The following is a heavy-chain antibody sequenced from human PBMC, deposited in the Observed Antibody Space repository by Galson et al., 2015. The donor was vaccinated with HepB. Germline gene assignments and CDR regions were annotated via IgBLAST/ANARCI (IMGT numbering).Heavy chain of an antibody. J-gene: IGHJ4*02. V-gene: IGHV1-18*04. CDR3: ARGGDYDLLTGYLYFDF. D-gene: IGHD3-9*01. CDR2: ISVYSGNT. Sequence: QSGAEVKKPGASVKVSCKVSGYTFTSYAIGWVRQAPGQGLEWVGWISVYSGNTDYAQKLRDRVTMTADTFTGTAYMELRSLRSDDTAVYYCARGGDYDLLTGYLYFDFWGQGSLVTVSS. CDR1: GYTFTSYA.